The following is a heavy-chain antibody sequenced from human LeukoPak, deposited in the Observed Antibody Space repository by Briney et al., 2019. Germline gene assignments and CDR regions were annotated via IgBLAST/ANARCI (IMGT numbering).Heavy chain of an antibody. CDR2: IDNDGTGR. CDR1: GFTFSSYW. Sequence: PGGSLRLSCAASGFTFSSYWIHWVRQAPGKGLVWVARIDNDGTGRGYAGSVKGRFVISRDNAQNTLYLQINSLRAEDTAVYYCVRDLIGSGYAFDYWGQGALVTVSS. J-gene: IGHJ4*02. V-gene: IGHV3-74*01. CDR3: VRDLIGSGYAFDY. D-gene: IGHD5-12*01.